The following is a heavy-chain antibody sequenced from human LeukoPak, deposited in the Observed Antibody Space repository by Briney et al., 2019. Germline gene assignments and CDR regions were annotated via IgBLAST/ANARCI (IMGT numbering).Heavy chain of an antibody. V-gene: IGHV1-69*04. J-gene: IGHJ6*02. CDR2: IIPILGIA. CDR3: ARATSATVRYGMDV. CDR1: GGTFSSYA. Sequence: PLASVKVSCKASGGTFSSYAISWVRQAPGQGLEWMGRIIPILGIANYAQKFQGRVTITADKSTSTAYMELSSLRSEDTAVYYCARATSATVRYGMDVWGQGTTVTVSS. D-gene: IGHD4-17*01.